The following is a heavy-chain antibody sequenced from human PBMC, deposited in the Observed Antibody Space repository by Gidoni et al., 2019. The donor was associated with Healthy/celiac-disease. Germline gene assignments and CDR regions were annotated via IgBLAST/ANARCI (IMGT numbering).Heavy chain of an antibody. CDR1: CYSFTIYW. CDR2: IYHGDSDT. Sequence: EVQPVQSGAEVHESGEPLNISCKGSCYSFTIYWFGCVRQMPGKGLEWRGIIYHGDSDTRYSPSFQSQVTISAEKTISTAYLQWSSLKASDTAMYYCARRHNAYGGTNGAFDIWGQGTMVTVSS. J-gene: IGHJ3*02. V-gene: IGHV5-51*01. D-gene: IGHD4-17*01. CDR3: ARRHNAYGGTNGAFDI.